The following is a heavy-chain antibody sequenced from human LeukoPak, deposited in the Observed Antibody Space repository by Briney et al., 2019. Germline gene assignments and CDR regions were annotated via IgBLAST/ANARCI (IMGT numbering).Heavy chain of an antibody. V-gene: IGHV3-23*01. CDR1: GFSFSSYT. Sequence: GGSLRLSCSASGFSFSSYTMTWVRQAPGKGPEWVSIISGGGDTTFYTDSVKGRFTISRDNSKNTLYLQMNSLRAEDTAVYYCAKSRWDTAMASLDYWGQGTLVTVSS. D-gene: IGHD5-18*01. CDR2: ISGGGDTT. CDR3: AKSRWDTAMASLDY. J-gene: IGHJ4*02.